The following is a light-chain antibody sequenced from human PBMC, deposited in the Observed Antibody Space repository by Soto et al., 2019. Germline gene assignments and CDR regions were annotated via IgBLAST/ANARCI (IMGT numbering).Light chain of an antibody. Sequence: QSVLAQPASVSGSPGESVTISCTGPRSDIGDSNFISWYQHSPGKAPRLLIYEVNNRPSGVSKRFSGSKAGNTASLTISGLLDDDEDDYFCASFRSGTILGLGTGNKVTAL. CDR1: RSDIGDSNF. V-gene: IGLV2-14*01. CDR2: EVN. J-gene: IGLJ1*01. CDR3: ASFRSGTILG.